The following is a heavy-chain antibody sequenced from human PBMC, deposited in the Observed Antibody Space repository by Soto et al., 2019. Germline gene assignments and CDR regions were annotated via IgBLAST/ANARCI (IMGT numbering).Heavy chain of an antibody. CDR3: AKGGIGYFYFYYMDV. V-gene: IGHV3-23*01. J-gene: IGHJ6*03. CDR2: ISGSGGST. CDR1: GLTFSIHA. Sequence: EVQLLESGGGLVPAGGSLRRSCAACGLTFSIHAMSWVRQAPGKGLEWVAAISGSGGSTYNVVSVKGRFTISRDNSKYTLYLQMNSLRAEDTAVSYCAKGGIGYFYFYYMDVWGKGTTVTVSS. D-gene: IGHD3-16*01.